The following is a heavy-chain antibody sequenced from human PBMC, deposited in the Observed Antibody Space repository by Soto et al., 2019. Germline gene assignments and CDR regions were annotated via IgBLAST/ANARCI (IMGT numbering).Heavy chain of an antibody. J-gene: IGHJ6*02. V-gene: IGHV3-33*01. CDR2: IWYDGSNK. CDR1: GFTFSSYG. Sequence: GGSLRLSCAASGFTFSSYGMHWVRQAPGKGLEWVAVIWYDGSNKYYADSVKGRFTISRDNSKNTLYLQMNSLRAEDTAVYYCARSNAQYKQQLVSYYGMDVWGQGTTVTVSS. CDR3: ARSNAQYKQQLVSYYGMDV. D-gene: IGHD6-13*01.